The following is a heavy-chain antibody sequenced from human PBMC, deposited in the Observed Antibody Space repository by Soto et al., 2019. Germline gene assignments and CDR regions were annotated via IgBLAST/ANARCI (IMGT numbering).Heavy chain of an antibody. D-gene: IGHD6-25*01. CDR3: VRGVDDEEGAAAPWFFLEN. Sequence: GSLRLSCAASGFTFRRNNMNWVRQAPGKGLEWVASISSSGDYLYYADSVKGRFIISKDNFQNSLFLQMNNLRADDTAVYYCVRGVDDEEGAAAPWFFLENWGQGT. J-gene: IGHJ4*02. V-gene: IGHV3-21*01. CDR1: GFTFRRNN. CDR2: ISSSGDYL.